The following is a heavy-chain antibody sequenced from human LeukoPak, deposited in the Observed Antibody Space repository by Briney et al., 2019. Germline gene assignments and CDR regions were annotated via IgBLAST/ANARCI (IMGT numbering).Heavy chain of an antibody. D-gene: IGHD2-2*02. Sequence: GGSLRLSCAASGFTFSDHYMDWLRQAPGKGLEWVGRTRNKANSYTTEYAASVKGRFTISRDDSKNSLYLQMNSLKTEDTAVYYCARIRRYCSSTTCYTGRHDYWGQGTLVTVSS. CDR3: ARIRRYCSSTTCYTGRHDY. V-gene: IGHV3-72*01. CDR2: TRNKANSYTT. J-gene: IGHJ4*02. CDR1: GFTFSDHY.